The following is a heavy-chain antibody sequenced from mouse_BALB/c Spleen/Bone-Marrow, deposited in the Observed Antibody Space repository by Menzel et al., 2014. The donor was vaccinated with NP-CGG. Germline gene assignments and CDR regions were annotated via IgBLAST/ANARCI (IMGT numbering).Heavy chain of an antibody. CDR1: GYTFTSYW. CDR2: INPRTGYT. Sequence: QVHVKQSGAELAKPGASVKMSCKASGYTFTSYWMHWVKQRPGQGLEWIGYINPRTGYTEYNQKFKDKATLTADKSSSTAYMQLSSLTSEDSAVYYCARAPLLRLRNYFDDWAQGTTLTVSS. CDR3: ARAPLLRLRNYFDD. V-gene: IGHV1-7*01. J-gene: IGHJ2*01. D-gene: IGHD1-2*01.